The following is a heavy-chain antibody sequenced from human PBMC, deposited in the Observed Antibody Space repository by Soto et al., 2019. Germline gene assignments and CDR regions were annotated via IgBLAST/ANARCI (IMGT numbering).Heavy chain of an antibody. CDR3: ARELRDHDAFDI. CDR1: GFTFSSYA. Sequence: GSLLIPCSASGFTFSSYAMHWVRQAPGKGLEWVAVISYDGSNKYYADSVKGRFTISRDNSKNTLYLQMNSLRAEDTAVYYCARELRDHDAFDIWGQGTMVTV. CDR2: ISYDGSNK. J-gene: IGHJ3*02. V-gene: IGHV3-30-3*01.